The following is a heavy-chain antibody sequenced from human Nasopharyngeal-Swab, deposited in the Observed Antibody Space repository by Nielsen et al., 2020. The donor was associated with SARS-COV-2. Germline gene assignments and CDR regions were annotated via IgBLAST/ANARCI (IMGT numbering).Heavy chain of an antibody. CDR1: GYTFISYG. CDR2: ISAYNGNT. CDR3: ARVPGNHDAFDI. D-gene: IGHD2-2*01. V-gene: IGHV1-18*01. Sequence: ASVKVYCKASGYTFISYGISWVRQAPGQGLEWMGWISAYNGNTNYAQKLQGRVTMTTDTSTSTAYMELRSLRSDDTAVYYCARVPGNHDAFDIWGQGTMVTVSS. J-gene: IGHJ3*02.